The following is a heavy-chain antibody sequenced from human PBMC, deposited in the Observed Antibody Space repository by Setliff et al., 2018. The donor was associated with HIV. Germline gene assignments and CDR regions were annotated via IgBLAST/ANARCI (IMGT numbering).Heavy chain of an antibody. Sequence: ASVKVSCKASAYTFTSYGISWLRQAPGQGLEWMGWISAYNGNTNYAQKLQGRVTMTTDTSTSTAYMELRSLRSDDTAVYFCARHASTWYYDTSGPHFDYWGQGTLVTVSS. CDR3: ARHASTWYYDTSGPHFDY. J-gene: IGHJ4*02. D-gene: IGHD3-22*01. CDR1: AYTFTSYG. V-gene: IGHV1-18*01. CDR2: ISAYNGNT.